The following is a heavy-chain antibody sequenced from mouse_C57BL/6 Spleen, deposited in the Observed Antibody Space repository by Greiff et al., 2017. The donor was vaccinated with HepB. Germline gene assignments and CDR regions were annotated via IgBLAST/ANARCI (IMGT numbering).Heavy chain of an antibody. D-gene: IGHD2-12*01. CDR1: GFTFSDYG. Sequence: DVHLVESGGGLVKPGGSLKLSCAASGFTFSDYGMHWVRQAPEKGLEWVAYISSGSSTIYYADTVKGRFTISRDNAKNTLFLQMTSLRSEDTAMYYCARKSYEGYFDVWGTGTTVTVSS. J-gene: IGHJ1*03. V-gene: IGHV5-17*01. CDR2: ISSGSSTI. CDR3: ARKSYEGYFDV.